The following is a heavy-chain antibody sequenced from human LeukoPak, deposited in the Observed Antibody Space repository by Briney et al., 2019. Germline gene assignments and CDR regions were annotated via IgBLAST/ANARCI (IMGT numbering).Heavy chain of an antibody. Sequence: TGGSLRLSCAASGFTFSSYSMNWVRQAPGKGLEWVSSISSSSSYIYYADSVKGRFTISRDNAKNSLYLQMNSLRAEDTAVYYCAKVRDYYGSFDYWGQGTLVTVSS. CDR1: GFTFSSYS. CDR2: ISSSSSYI. J-gene: IGHJ4*02. V-gene: IGHV3-21*01. D-gene: IGHD3-10*01. CDR3: AKVRDYYGSFDY.